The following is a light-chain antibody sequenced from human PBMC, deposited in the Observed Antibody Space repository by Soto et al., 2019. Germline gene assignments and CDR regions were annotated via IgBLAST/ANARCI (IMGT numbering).Light chain of an antibody. Sequence: LTQPASVSGSPGQSITISCTGTSSDVGSYNYVSWYQQHPGKAPKVMIYDVSNRPSGVSYRFSGSKSGNTASLTISGLQAVDEVDYYCSYYTPLSTYVFRLGPKVXX. CDR1: SSDVGSYNY. CDR2: DVS. V-gene: IGLV2-14*01. J-gene: IGLJ1*01. CDR3: SYYTPLSTYV.